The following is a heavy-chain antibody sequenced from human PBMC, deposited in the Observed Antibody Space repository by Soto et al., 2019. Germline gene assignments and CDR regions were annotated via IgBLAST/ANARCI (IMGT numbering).Heavy chain of an antibody. CDR1: QFTFSNYW. CDR2: INQDGSEK. Sequence: AGGSLRLSCAGSQFTFSNYWMNWARQAPGKGLEWVANINQDGSEKYYVDSVKGRFTISRDIAKNSLFLQMNSLRADDAAVYYCARASPGMDVWGQGTTVTVSS. J-gene: IGHJ6*02. CDR3: ARASPGMDV. V-gene: IGHV3-7*01.